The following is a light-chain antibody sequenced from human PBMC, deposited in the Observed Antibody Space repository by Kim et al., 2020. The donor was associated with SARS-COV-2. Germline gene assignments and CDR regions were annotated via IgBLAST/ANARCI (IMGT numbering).Light chain of an antibody. CDR3: NSRDTSGYRLL. CDR1: SLRNYY. J-gene: IGLJ2*01. V-gene: IGLV3-19*01. CDR2: GEN. Sequence: ALGQTVRITCQGDSLRNYYAAWYHQKPGQAPVLVIHGENDRPSGIPDRFSGSNSGDTASLTITGAQAEDEGDYYCNSRDTSGYRLLFGGGTKLTVL.